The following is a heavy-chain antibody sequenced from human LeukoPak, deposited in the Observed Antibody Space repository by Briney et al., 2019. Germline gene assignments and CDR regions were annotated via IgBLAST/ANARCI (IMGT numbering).Heavy chain of an antibody. J-gene: IGHJ4*02. CDR3: ARALHTTSYDY. D-gene: IGHD1-1*01. Sequence: SETLSLTCAVSGGSFSSYYWSWIRQPPGKGREWIGEISQSRSTNYNPSLKSRVTISVDTSKNQFSLKLSSVTAADTAVYYCARALHTTSYDYWGQGTLVTVSS. CDR1: GGSFSSYY. V-gene: IGHV4-34*01. CDR2: ISQSRST.